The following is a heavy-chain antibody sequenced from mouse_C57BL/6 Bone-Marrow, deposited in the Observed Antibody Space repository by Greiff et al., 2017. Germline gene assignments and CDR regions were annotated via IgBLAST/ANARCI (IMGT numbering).Heavy chain of an antibody. Sequence: QVQLQQPGAELVMPGASVKLSCKASGYTFTSCWMHWVKQRPGQGLEWIGEIDPSDSYTNYNQQFQGKSTLTVDKSSSTAYMQLSSLTSEDSAVYYCARWGHGNYWYFDVWGTGTTVTVSS. CDR1: GYTFTSCW. J-gene: IGHJ1*03. CDR2: IDPSDSYT. V-gene: IGHV1-69*01. CDR3: ARWGHGNYWYFDV. D-gene: IGHD2-1*01.